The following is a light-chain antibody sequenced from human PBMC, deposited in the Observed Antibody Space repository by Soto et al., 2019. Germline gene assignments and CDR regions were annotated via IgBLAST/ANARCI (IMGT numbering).Light chain of an antibody. CDR1: QGINNT. CDR2: AAS. J-gene: IGKJ1*01. CDR3: QKYNGAPRT. Sequence: DIQLTQSPSSLSASVGDRVTITCRASQGINNTLAWYQQKSGKVPSLLIFAASTLQSGVPSRFSGSVFGTLFTITISGLQAEDVATYYCQKYNGAPRTFGQGTKVEMK. V-gene: IGKV1-27*01.